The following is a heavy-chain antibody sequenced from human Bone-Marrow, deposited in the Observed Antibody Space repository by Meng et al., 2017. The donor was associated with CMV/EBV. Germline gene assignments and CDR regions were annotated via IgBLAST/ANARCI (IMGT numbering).Heavy chain of an antibody. Sequence: LACAGCGGSCCWYYWSWIRQPPGKGLEWIGKINHSTSTNYNPSLKSRVTISVDTSKNQFSLKLSSVTAADTAVYYCASGGATGRLDYWGQGTLVTVSS. CDR2: INHSTST. J-gene: IGHJ4*02. CDR1: GGSCCWYY. CDR3: ASGGATGRLDY. D-gene: IGHD1-26*01. V-gene: IGHV4-34*01.